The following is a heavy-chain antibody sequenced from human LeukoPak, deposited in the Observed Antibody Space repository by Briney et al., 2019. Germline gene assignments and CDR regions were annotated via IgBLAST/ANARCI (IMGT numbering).Heavy chain of an antibody. V-gene: IGHV1-2*06. D-gene: IGHD1-26*01. CDR1: RYTFTGYY. J-gene: IGHJ4*02. CDR2: INPNSGGT. CDR3: ARDLGQATLSDY. Sequence: GASVKVSCKACRYTFTGYYMHWVRQAPGQGLEWMGRINPNSGGTNYAQKFQGRVTMTRDTSISTAYMELSRLRSDDTAVYYCARDLGQATLSDYWGQGTLVTVSS.